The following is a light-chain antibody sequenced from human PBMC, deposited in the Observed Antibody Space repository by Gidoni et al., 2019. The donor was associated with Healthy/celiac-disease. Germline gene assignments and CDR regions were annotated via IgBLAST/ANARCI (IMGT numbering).Light chain of an antibody. J-gene: IGKJ3*01. CDR2: DAS. CDR3: QQYDNALFT. CDR1: QDISNY. Sequence: DIQMNQSPSSLSASVGDRVTITCQASQDISNYLNWYQQKPGKAPKHLIYDASNLETGVPSRFSGSGSGTDFTFTISSLQPEDIATYYCQQYDNALFTFGPGTKVDIK. V-gene: IGKV1-33*01.